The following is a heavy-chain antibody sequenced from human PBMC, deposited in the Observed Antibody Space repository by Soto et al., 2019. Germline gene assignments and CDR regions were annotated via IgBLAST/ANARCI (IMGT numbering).Heavy chain of an antibody. D-gene: IGHD3-3*01. CDR3: ARTPQSGNDFHV. J-gene: IGHJ6*02. CDR2: TRNKANSYST. CDR1: GFTLSDHY. Sequence: EVQVVESGGGLVQPGGSLRLSCVASGFTLSDHYMDWVRQAPGKGLEWVGRTRNKANSYSTEYAASVKGRFTISRDDSKNSLYLLMNSLKTEDTAVYYCARTPQSGNDFHVWGQGTTVTVSS. V-gene: IGHV3-72*01.